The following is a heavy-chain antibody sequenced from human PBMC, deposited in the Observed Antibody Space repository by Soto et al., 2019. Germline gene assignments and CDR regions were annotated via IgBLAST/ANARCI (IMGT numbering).Heavy chain of an antibody. CDR2: ISGSGGST. J-gene: IGHJ6*02. Sequence: PGGSLRLSCAASGFTFSSYAMSWVRQAPGKGLEWVSAISGSGGSTYYADSVKGRFTISRDNSKNTLYLQMNSLRAEDTAVYYCAKDHPPSGDFWSGYNPHTYYYYGMDVWGQGTTVTVSS. V-gene: IGHV3-23*01. CDR3: AKDHPPSGDFWSGYNPHTYYYYGMDV. CDR1: GFTFSSYA. D-gene: IGHD3-3*01.